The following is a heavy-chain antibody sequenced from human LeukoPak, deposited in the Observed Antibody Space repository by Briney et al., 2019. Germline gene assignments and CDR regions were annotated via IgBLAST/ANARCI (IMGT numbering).Heavy chain of an antibody. CDR3: ARGGRYFDWLLRHLYYFDY. V-gene: IGHV4-34*01. CDR2: INHSGST. CDR1: GGSFSGYY. Sequence: SETLSLTCAVYGGSFSGYYWSWIRQPPGKGLEWIGEINHSGSTNYNPFLKSRVTISVDTSKNQFSLKLSSVTAADTAVYYCARGGRYFDWLLRHLYYFDYWGQGTLVTVSS. D-gene: IGHD3-9*01. J-gene: IGHJ4*02.